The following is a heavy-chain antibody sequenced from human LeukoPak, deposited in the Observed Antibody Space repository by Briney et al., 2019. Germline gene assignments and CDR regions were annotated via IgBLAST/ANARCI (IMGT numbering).Heavy chain of an antibody. D-gene: IGHD6-19*01. CDR3: ARERAVYSSGWYSLALGDFDY. V-gene: IGHV1-18*01. J-gene: IGHJ4*02. CDR1: GYTFTSYG. CDR2: ISAYNGNT. Sequence: GASVKVSCKASGYTFTSYGISWVRQAPGQGLEWMGWISAYNGNTNYAQKLQGRVTMTTDTSTSTAYMELRSLRSDDTAVYYCARERAVYSSGWYSLALGDFDYWGQGTLVTVSS.